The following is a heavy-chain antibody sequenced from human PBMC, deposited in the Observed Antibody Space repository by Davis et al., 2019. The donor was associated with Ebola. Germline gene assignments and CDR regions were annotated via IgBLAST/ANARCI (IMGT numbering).Heavy chain of an antibody. V-gene: IGHV3-15*01. J-gene: IGHJ4*02. CDR1: GFTFSYAW. Sequence: PGGSLRLSCAASGFTFSYAWMTWVRQAPGKGLEWVGRIKSKPDGGTINYGAPVKGRFTILRDDSENTMYLHMNSLKTEDTAVYYCSKVQCGSSSCSSSVIDYWGQGTLVTVSS. D-gene: IGHD2-2*01. CDR2: IKSKPDGGTI. CDR3: SKVQCGSSSCSSSVIDY.